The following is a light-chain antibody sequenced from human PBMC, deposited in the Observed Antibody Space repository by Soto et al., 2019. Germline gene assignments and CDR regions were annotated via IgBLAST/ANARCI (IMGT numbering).Light chain of an antibody. V-gene: IGKV3-20*01. CDR2: GAS. CDR3: QHYGSSPLST. Sequence: LSGRPSQSVSSSSLAWYQQKPGQAPRLLIYGASRRATGIPDRFSGSGSGTDFTLTLRSLEPEYFAVSYCQHYGSSPLSTFGRGTRLEN. J-gene: IGKJ5*01. CDR1: QSVSSSS.